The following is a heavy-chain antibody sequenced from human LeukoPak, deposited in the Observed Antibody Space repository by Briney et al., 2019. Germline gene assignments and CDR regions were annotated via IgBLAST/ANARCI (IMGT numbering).Heavy chain of an antibody. CDR1: GFTFSDYY. V-gene: IGHV3-11*05. Sequence: GGSRGLSGAASGFTFSDYYMSWIRQAPGKGLEWVSYISSSSSYTNYADSVKGRFTISRDNAKNSLYLQMNSLRAEDTAVYYCARAQLHDYGVFDPWGQGTLVTVSS. D-gene: IGHD4-17*01. J-gene: IGHJ5*02. CDR3: ARAQLHDYGVFDP. CDR2: ISSSSSYT.